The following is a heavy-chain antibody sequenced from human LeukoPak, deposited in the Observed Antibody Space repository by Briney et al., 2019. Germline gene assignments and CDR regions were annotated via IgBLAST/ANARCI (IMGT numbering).Heavy chain of an antibody. CDR1: GFIVSSTY. V-gene: IGHV3-53*01. D-gene: IGHD2-8*01. CDR2: IYSGGDT. CDR3: ARMVAD. Sequence: PGVSLRLSCAASGFIVSSTYMSWVRQAPGKGLEWHALIYSGGDTYYAASVKGRFTISRDSSKNTLYLKMNSQRAEDTAVYYCARMVADWGQGTLVTVSS. J-gene: IGHJ4*02.